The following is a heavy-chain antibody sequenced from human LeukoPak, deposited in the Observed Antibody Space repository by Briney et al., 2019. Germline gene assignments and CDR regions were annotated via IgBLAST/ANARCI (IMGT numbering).Heavy chain of an antibody. Sequence: GGSLRLSCAASGFTFSSYSMNWVRQAPGKGLEWVSSISSSSSYIYYADSVKGRFTISRDNAKNSLYLQMNSLRAEDTAVYYCVSAVPAAIEIDYWGQGTLVTVSS. CDR2: ISSSSSYI. J-gene: IGHJ4*02. V-gene: IGHV3-21*01. D-gene: IGHD2-2*01. CDR1: GFTFSSYS. CDR3: VSAVPAAIEIDY.